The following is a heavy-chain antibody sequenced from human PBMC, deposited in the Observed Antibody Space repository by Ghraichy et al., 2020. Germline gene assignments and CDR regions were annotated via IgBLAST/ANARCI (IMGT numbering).Heavy chain of an antibody. CDR2: IYYSGST. J-gene: IGHJ6*01. CDR3: ASGIGYSSGWYYYYGMDV. D-gene: IGHD6-19*01. CDR1: GGSISSRSYY. Sequence: SETLSLTCTVSGGSISSRSYYWGWLRQSPGKGLVWIGSIYYSGSTYYNPSLKSRVTISVDTSKNQFSLKLSSVTAADTAVYYCASGIGYSSGWYYYYGMDVWGQGTTVTVSS. V-gene: IGHV4-39*01.